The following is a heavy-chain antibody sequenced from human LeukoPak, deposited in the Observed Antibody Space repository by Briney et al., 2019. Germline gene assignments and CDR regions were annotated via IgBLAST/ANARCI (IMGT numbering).Heavy chain of an antibody. Sequence: GGSLRLSCAASGFTFSDFYMNWIRQAPGKGLEWVSYISSNGNTIYYADSVKGRFTISRDNAKNTLYLQMNSLRAEDTAVYYCARVGWNAGVDYWGQGTLVTVSS. CDR1: GFTFSDFY. V-gene: IGHV3-11*04. CDR3: ARVGWNAGVDY. J-gene: IGHJ4*02. CDR2: ISSNGNTI. D-gene: IGHD1-1*01.